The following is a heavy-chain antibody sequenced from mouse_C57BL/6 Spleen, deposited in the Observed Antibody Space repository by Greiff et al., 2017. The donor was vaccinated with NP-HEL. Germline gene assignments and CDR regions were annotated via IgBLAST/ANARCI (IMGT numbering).Heavy chain of an antibody. J-gene: IGHJ4*01. V-gene: IGHV1-74*01. CDR1: GYTFTSYW. CDR2: IHPSDSDT. D-gene: IGHD2-3*01. CDR3: AMGGHDGYYAMDY. Sequence: QVQLKQPGAELVKPGASVKVSCKASGYTFTSYWMHWVKQRPGQGLEWIGRIHPSDSDTNYNQKFKGKATLTVDKSSSTAYMQLSSLTSEDSAVYYCAMGGHDGYYAMDYWGQGTSVTVSS.